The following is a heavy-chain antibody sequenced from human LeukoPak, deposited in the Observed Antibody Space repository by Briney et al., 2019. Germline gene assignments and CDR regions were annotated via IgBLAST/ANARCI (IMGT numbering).Heavy chain of an antibody. J-gene: IGHJ4*02. Sequence: GGSLRLSCAASGFTFSSYAMSWVRQAPGKGLEWVSAISGSGGSTYYADSVKGRFTISRDNSKNTVYLQINSLRAEDTAVYYCARGYGSDWYVLYWGQGTLVTVSS. V-gene: IGHV3-23*01. CDR1: GFTFSSYA. D-gene: IGHD6-19*01. CDR3: ARGYGSDWYVLY. CDR2: ISGSGGST.